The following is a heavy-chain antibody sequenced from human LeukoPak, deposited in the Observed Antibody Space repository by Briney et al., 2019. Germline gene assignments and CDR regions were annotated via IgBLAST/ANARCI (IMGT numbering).Heavy chain of an antibody. CDR2: ISDSGGTT. D-gene: IGHD1-14*01. CDR3: AKNPRTGRYLDC. CDR1: GXTFTNCA. Sequence: GGSLRLSWAASGXTFTNCAMSWVRQAPGKGLEWVSTISDSGGTTYYADSVKGRFTISRDNSKNTVYLQMNSLRVDDTAVYYCAKNPRTGRYLDCWGQGTLVTVSS. J-gene: IGHJ4*02. V-gene: IGHV3-23*01.